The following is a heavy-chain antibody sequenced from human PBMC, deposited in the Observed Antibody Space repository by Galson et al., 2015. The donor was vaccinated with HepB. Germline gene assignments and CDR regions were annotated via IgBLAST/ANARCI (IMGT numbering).Heavy chain of an antibody. CDR1: GYTFIGYY. Sequence: SVKVSCKASGYTFIGYYMHWVRQAPGQGLEWMGWINPNSGGTNYAQKFRGRVTMTRDTSISTAYMELSRLRSDDTAVYYCARDLGQYYDSNGYYLVSPPGETDYWGQGTLVTVSS. D-gene: IGHD3-22*01. CDR2: INPNSGGT. CDR3: ARDLGQYYDSNGYYLVSPPGETDY. V-gene: IGHV1-2*02. J-gene: IGHJ4*02.